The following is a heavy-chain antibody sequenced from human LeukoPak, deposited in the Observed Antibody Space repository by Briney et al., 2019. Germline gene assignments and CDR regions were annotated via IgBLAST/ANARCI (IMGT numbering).Heavy chain of an antibody. D-gene: IGHD1-26*01. CDR3: ASDSGSYREEYYFDY. CDR1: GGSISSGSYY. J-gene: IGHJ4*02. CDR2: IYTSGST. Sequence: PSQTLSLTCTVSGGSISSGSYYWSWIRQPAGKGLEWIGRIYTSGSTNYNPSLKSRVTISVDTSKNQFSLKLSSVTAADTAVYYCASDSGSYREEYYFDYWGQGTLVTVSS. V-gene: IGHV4-61*02.